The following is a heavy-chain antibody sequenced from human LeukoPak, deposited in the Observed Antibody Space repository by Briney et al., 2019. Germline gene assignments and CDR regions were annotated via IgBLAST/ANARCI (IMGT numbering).Heavy chain of an antibody. Sequence: ASVKVSCKASGGTFSSYAISWVRPAPGQGLEWMGGIIPIFGTANYAQKFQGRVTITADESTSTAYMELSSLRSEDTAVYYCARDNGYYGSGSYSFDYWGQGTLVTVSS. CDR3: ARDNGYYGSGSYSFDY. CDR2: IIPIFGTA. D-gene: IGHD3-10*01. V-gene: IGHV1-69*13. CDR1: GGTFSSYA. J-gene: IGHJ4*02.